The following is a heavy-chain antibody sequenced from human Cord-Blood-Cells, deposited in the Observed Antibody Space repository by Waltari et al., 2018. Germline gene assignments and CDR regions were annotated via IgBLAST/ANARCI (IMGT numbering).Heavy chain of an antibody. CDR3: ARGRLHGDSGYDYFDY. D-gene: IGHD5-12*01. CDR2: IYHSGST. CDR1: GYSISSGYY. Sequence: QVQLQESDPGLVKPSETLSLTCAVSGYSISSGYYWGWIRQPPGKGLEWIGSIYHSGSTYYNPSLKSRVTISVDTSKNQFSLKLSSVTAADTAVYYCARGRLHGDSGYDYFDYWGQGTLVTVSS. J-gene: IGHJ4*02. V-gene: IGHV4-38-2*01.